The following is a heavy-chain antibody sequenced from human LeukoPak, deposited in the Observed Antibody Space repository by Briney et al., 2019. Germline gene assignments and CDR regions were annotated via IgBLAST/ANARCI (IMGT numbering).Heavy chain of an antibody. CDR2: IIPIFGIA. Sequence: SVKVSCKASGGTFSSYAISWVRQAPGQGLEWMGRIIPIFGIANYAQKFQGRVTITADKPTSTAYMELSTLRSEDTAVYYCARDVLSSRYDSSGMGSFDYWGQGTLVTVSS. V-gene: IGHV1-69*04. D-gene: IGHD3-22*01. CDR1: GGTFSSYA. CDR3: ARDVLSSRYDSSGMGSFDY. J-gene: IGHJ4*02.